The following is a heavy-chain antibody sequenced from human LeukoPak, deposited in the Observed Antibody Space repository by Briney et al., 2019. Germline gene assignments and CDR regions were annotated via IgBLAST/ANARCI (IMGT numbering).Heavy chain of an antibody. J-gene: IGHJ1*01. D-gene: IGHD2-21*02. CDR1: GFTFSSYA. CDR2: IRSKAYGGTT. Sequence: GGSLRLSCAASGFTFSSYAMNWVRQAPGKGLEWVVFIRSKAYGGTTEYAASVKGRFTISRDDSKSIAYLQMNSLNTEDTAVYYCTRAYCGGDCYFQHWGQGTLVTVSS. V-gene: IGHV3-49*04. CDR3: TRAYCGGDCYFQH.